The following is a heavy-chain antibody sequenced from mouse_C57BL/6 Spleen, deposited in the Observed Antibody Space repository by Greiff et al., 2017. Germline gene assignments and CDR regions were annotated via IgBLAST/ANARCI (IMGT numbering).Heavy chain of an antibody. CDR2: INPNNGGT. V-gene: IGHV1-26*01. D-gene: IGHD2-1*01. J-gene: IGHJ3*01. Sequence: VQLQQSGPELVKPGASVKISCKASGYTFTDYYMNWVKQSHGKSLEWIGDINPNNGGTSYNQKFKGKATLTVDKSSSTAYMELRSLTSEDSAVYYCARGGNGFAYWGQGTLVTVSA. CDR1: GYTFTDYY. CDR3: ARGGNGFAY.